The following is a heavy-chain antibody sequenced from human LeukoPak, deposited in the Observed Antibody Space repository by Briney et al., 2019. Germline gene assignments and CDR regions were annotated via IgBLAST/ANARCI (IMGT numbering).Heavy chain of an antibody. Sequence: GGSLRLSCATSGFNFDRYTVHWVRQAPGKGLEWVSLAGWAGGTTFYSDSVRGRFTISRDSGRKSVYLQMNSLTTDDTAFYFCAKELDTMFFDYWGQGALVTVSS. D-gene: IGHD3-10*02. J-gene: IGHJ4*02. CDR3: AKELDTMFFDY. CDR2: AGWAGGTT. CDR1: GFNFDRYT. V-gene: IGHV3-43*01.